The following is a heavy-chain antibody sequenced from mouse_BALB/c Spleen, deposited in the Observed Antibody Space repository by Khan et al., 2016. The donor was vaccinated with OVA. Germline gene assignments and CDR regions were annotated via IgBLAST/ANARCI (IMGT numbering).Heavy chain of an antibody. D-gene: IGHD1-1*02. Sequence: EVKLLESGPGLVKPSQSLSLTCSVTGYSITSGYYGNWIRQFPGNKLEWMGNISDDGNKNYNPSLKNRISITRDTSKNQFFLKLNSVTTEDTATDCCAREWWGFAYWGQGALVTVSA. CDR3: AREWWGFAY. CDR2: ISDDGNK. J-gene: IGHJ3*01. CDR1: GYSITSGYY. V-gene: IGHV3-6*02.